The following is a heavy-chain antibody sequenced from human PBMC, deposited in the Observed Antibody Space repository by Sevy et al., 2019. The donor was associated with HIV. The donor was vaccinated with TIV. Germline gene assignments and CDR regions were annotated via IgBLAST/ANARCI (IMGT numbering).Heavy chain of an antibody. D-gene: IGHD5-18*01. V-gene: IGHV1-46*01. CDR1: GYTFTSYY. Sequence: ASVKVSCKASGYTFTSYYMHWVRQAPGQGLEWMGIINPSGGSTSYAQKFQGRVTMTRDMSTSTVYMELSSLRSEDTAVYYCASAVFAPGYSYGYDYYYGMDVWGQGTTVTVSS. CDR2: INPSGGST. J-gene: IGHJ6*02. CDR3: ASAVFAPGYSYGYDYYYGMDV.